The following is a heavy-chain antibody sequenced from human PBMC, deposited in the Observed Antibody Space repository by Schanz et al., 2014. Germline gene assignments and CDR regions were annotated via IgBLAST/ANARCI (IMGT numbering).Heavy chain of an antibody. V-gene: IGHV3-11*05. CDR2: ISNSGTYT. J-gene: IGHJ4*02. CDR3: ARGDPVAGLDY. CDR1: GFTFSDYY. Sequence: QVQLVESGGGLVKPGGSLRLSCAASGFTFSDYYMTWMRQAPGKGLEWISYISNSGTYTKYADSVKGRFVISRDNARSSLYLQMSSLRDGDTGMYYCARGDPVAGLDYWGRGTLXTVSS.